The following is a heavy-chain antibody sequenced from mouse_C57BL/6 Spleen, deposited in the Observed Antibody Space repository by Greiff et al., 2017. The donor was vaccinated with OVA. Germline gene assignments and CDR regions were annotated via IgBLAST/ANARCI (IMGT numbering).Heavy chain of an antibody. CDR1: GYTFTSYW. CDR2: IDPSDGYT. V-gene: IGHV1-69*01. CDR3: ASGSSYWYFDV. J-gene: IGHJ1*03. Sequence: QVQLQQPGAELVMPGASVKLSCKASGYTFTSYWMHWVKQRPGQGLEWIGEIDPSDGYTNYNQKFKGKSTLTVDKSSSTAYMQLSSLTSEDSAVYYCASGSSYWYFDVWGTGTTVTVSS. D-gene: IGHD1-1*01.